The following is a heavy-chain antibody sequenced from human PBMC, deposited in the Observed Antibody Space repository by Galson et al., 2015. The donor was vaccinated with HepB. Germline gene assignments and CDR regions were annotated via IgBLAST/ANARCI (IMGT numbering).Heavy chain of an antibody. J-gene: IGHJ4*02. V-gene: IGHV6-1*01. CDR1: GDSVSSNSAA. CDR3: AREYSGSYWENYYFDY. CDR2: TYYRSKWYN. Sequence: CAISGDSVSSNSAAWNWIRQSPSRGLEWLGRTYYRSKWYNDYAVSVKSRITINPDTSKNQFSLQLNSVTPEDTAVYYCAREYSGSYWENYYFDYWGQGTLVTVSS. D-gene: IGHD1-26*01.